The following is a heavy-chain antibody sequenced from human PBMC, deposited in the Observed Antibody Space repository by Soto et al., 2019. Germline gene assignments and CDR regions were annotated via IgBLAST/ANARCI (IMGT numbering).Heavy chain of an antibody. CDR2: LSTSGST. J-gene: IGHJ4*02. CDR3: RRDFDY. Sequence: SETLSLTCTVPGDSISNYYWSWIRQPAGKGLEWIGRLSTSGSTNYNSSLKSRVTMSVDTSKNQFSLMLNSVTAADTAVYYCRRDFDYWGQGTLVTVSS. V-gene: IGHV4-4*07. D-gene: IGHD6-6*01. CDR1: GDSISNYY.